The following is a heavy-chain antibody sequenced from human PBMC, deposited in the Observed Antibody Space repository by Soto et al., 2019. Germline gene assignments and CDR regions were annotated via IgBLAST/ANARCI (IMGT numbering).Heavy chain of an antibody. CDR2: IYHSGST. Sequence: SETLSLTCAVSGGSISSGGYSWSWIRQPPGKGLEWIGYIYHSGSTYYNPSLKSRVTISVDRSKNQFPLKLSSVTAADTAVYYCARRAGCSSTSCYTWFDPWGQGTLVTVSS. CDR1: GGSISSGGYS. J-gene: IGHJ5*02. CDR3: ARRAGCSSTSCYTWFDP. V-gene: IGHV4-30-2*01. D-gene: IGHD2-2*02.